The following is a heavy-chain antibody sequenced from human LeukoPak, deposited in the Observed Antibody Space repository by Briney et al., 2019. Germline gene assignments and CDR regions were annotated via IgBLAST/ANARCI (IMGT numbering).Heavy chain of an antibody. CDR3: ARDYGDYDGFDY. CDR2: ISGSGGST. V-gene: IGHV3-23*01. D-gene: IGHD4-17*01. Sequence: TGGSLRLSCAASGLTFSRYWMTWFRQAPGKGLEWVSAISGSGGSTYYADSVKGRFTISRDNAKNSLYLQMNSLRAEDTAVYYCARDYGDYDGFDYWGQGTLVTVSS. J-gene: IGHJ4*02. CDR1: GLTFSRYW.